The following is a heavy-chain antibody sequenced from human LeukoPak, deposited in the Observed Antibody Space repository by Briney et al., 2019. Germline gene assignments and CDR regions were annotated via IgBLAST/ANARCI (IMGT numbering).Heavy chain of an antibody. Sequence: GGSLRLSCAASGFTFSSYAMSWVRQAPGKGLEWVSGMSGSGGSTYYADSVKGRFTISRDNSKNTLYLQMNSLRAEDTAVYYCAKDTYYYDVGWGQGTLVTVSS. CDR2: MSGSGGST. D-gene: IGHD3-22*01. J-gene: IGHJ4*02. V-gene: IGHV3-23*01. CDR1: GFTFSSYA. CDR3: AKDTYYYDVG.